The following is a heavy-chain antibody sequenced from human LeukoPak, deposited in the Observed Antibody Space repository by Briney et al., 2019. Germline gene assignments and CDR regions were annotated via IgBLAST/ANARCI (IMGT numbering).Heavy chain of an antibody. CDR1: GFTFISYA. Sequence: GGSLRLSCASSGFTFISYAMSWVRQAPGKGLEWVSTIGGTGVRTYYADSVKGRFTISRDNSKNTLSLQMNSLRAEDTAIYYCTRSGYRHPYHFDSWGQGTLVTVSS. CDR2: IGGTGVRT. J-gene: IGHJ4*02. V-gene: IGHV3-23*01. CDR3: TRSGYRHPYHFDS. D-gene: IGHD3-22*01.